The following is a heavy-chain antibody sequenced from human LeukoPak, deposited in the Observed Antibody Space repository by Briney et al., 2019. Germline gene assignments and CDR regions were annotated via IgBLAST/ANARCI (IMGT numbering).Heavy chain of an antibody. D-gene: IGHD3-16*01. Sequence: GGSLRLSCAASGFTFSSYWMHWVRRAPGKGLVWVSLINSDGSGTSYADSVKGRFTISRDNAKNTLYLQMNSLRAEDTAVYYCARDGHLGGSSAYTPYGYWGQGTLVTVSS. J-gene: IGHJ4*02. V-gene: IGHV3-74*01. CDR3: ARDGHLGGSSAYTPYGY. CDR2: INSDGSGT. CDR1: GFTFSSYW.